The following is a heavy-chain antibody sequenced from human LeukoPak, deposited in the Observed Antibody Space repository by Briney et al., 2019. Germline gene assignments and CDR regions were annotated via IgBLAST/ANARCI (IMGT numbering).Heavy chain of an antibody. CDR1: GYSISSGYY. CDR2: IYHSGST. J-gene: IGHJ5*02. Sequence: SENLSLTCTVSGYSISSGYYWGWIRQPPGKGLEWIGSIYHSGSTYYNPSLKSRVTISVDTSKNQFSLKLSSVTAADTAVYYCARDSTTVTDNWFDPWGQGTLVIVSS. CDR3: ARDSTTVTDNWFDP. D-gene: IGHD4-17*01. V-gene: IGHV4-38-2*02.